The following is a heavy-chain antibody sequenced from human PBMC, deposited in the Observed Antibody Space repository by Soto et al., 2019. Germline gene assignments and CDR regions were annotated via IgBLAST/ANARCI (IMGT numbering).Heavy chain of an antibody. CDR3: AHINECSRTDCYSASFDP. V-gene: IGHV2-26*01. J-gene: IGHJ5*02. CDR1: GFSLSNARLG. Sequence: QVTLKQSGPVVVKPTETLTLTCTVSGFSLSNARLGVSWLRQPPRKPLEWLAHIFSNDKKSYSTSLSNRLTSPKDTSKSQVVLNMTNVDPVVSGTDNCAHINECSRTDCYSASFDPWGQGTLVTVSS. D-gene: IGHD2-21*02. CDR2: IFSNDKK.